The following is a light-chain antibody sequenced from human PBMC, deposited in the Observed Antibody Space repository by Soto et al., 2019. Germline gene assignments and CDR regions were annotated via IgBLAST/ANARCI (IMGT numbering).Light chain of an antibody. V-gene: IGKV3-15*01. J-gene: IGKJ4*01. CDR2: DAS. Sequence: EIVMTQSPATLSVSPGERATLSCRASQSVSSNLAWYQQKPGQAPRLLIYDASTRTTGIPARFSGSGSGTEYTLTISSMQSEDSAVSYCQQCSWHPFTVTFGGGTKVELK. CDR3: QQCSWHPFTVT. CDR1: QSVSSN.